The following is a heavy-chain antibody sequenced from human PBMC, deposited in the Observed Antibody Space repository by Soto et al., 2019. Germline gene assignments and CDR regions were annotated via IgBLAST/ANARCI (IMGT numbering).Heavy chain of an antibody. CDR2: ISYDGSNK. CDR1: GFTFSSYG. D-gene: IGHD3-10*01. V-gene: IGHV3-30*18. J-gene: IGHJ6*02. CDR3: AKGKDNLYYGSGRHYYYYGMDV. Sequence: GGSLRLSCAASGFTFSSYGMHWVRQAPGKGLEWVAVISYDGSNKYYADSVKSRFTISRDNSKNTLYLQMNSLRAEDTAVYYCAKGKDNLYYGSGRHYYYYGMDVWGQGTTVTVSS.